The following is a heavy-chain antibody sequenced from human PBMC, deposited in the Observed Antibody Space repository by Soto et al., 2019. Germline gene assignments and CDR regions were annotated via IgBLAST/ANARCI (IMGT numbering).Heavy chain of an antibody. CDR1: GGSVSSGSYY. CDR3: ARNIQLWGAIDY. CDR2: IYYSGST. V-gene: IGHV4-61*01. J-gene: IGHJ4*02. Sequence: TSETLSXTXTVSGGSVSSGSYYWSWIRQPPGKGLEWIGYIYYSGSTNYNPSLKSRVTISVDTSKNQFSLKLSSVTAADTAVYYCARNIQLWGAIDYWGQGTLVTVSS. D-gene: IGHD5-18*01.